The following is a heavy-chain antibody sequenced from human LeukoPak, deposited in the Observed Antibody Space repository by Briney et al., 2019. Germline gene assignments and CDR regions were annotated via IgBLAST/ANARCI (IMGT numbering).Heavy chain of an antibody. D-gene: IGHD5-24*01. Sequence: VASVKVSCKASGYTFTSYYIHWVRQAPGQGLEWMGRINPSGGSTTYAQNFQGRVSMTRDTSTSTVYMELRSLRSEDTAVYYCARGTKWLQDYWGQGTLVTVSS. V-gene: IGHV1-46*01. CDR2: INPSGGST. CDR3: ARGTKWLQDY. CDR1: GYTFTSYY. J-gene: IGHJ4*02.